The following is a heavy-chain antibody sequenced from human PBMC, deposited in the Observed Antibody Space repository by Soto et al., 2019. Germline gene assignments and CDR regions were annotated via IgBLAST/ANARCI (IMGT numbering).Heavy chain of an antibody. CDR2: IIPIFGTA. J-gene: IGHJ4*02. CDR3: ARYPGRAAAGTYYFDY. CDR1: GGTFSSYA. V-gene: IGHV1-69*01. D-gene: IGHD6-13*01. Sequence: QVPLVQSGAEVKKPGSSVKVSCKASGGTFSSYAISWVRQAPGQGLEWMGGIIPIFGTANYAQKFQGRVTITADESTSTAYMELSSLRAEDTAVYYCARYPGRAAAGTYYFDYWGQGTLVTVSS.